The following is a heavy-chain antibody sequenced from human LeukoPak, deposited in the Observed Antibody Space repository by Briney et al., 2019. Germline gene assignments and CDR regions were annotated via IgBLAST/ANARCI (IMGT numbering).Heavy chain of an antibody. CDR1: SGSISSYY. J-gene: IGHJ4*02. V-gene: IGHV4-59*01. Sequence: SETLSLTCTVSSGSISSYYWSWLRQPPGKGLEWIGYIYYSGSTNYNPSLKSRVTISVDTSKNQFSLKLSSVTAADTAVYYCARSDIVATIYELYFDYWGQGTLVTVSS. CDR2: IYYSGST. CDR3: ARSDIVATIYELYFDY. D-gene: IGHD5-12*01.